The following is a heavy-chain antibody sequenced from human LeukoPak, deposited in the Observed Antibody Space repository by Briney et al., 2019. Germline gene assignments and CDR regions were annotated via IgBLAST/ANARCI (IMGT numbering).Heavy chain of an antibody. Sequence: GGTLRLSCAASAFTFSSYGMTWVRQAPGKGLEWVSAISGSGSTIYYADSVKGRFTISRDNAKNSLYLQMNSLRAEDTAVYYCARIPRTSRAYWGQGTVVTVSS. CDR2: ISGSGSTI. D-gene: IGHD2-2*01. V-gene: IGHV3-48*04. CDR3: ARIPRTSRAY. J-gene: IGHJ4*02. CDR1: AFTFSSYG.